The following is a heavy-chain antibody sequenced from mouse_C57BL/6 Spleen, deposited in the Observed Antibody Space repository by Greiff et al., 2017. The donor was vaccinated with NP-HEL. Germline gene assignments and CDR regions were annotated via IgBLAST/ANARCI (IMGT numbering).Heavy chain of an antibody. CDR1: GYAFSSSW. J-gene: IGHJ2*01. Sequence: QVQLQQSGPELVKPGDSVKISCKASGYAFSSSWMNWVKQRPGKGLEWIGRIYPGDGDSNYNGKFKDKATLTADKSSSTAYMKLSSLTSEDSAVYFCARSGYGYFDYWGQGTTLTVSS. CDR3: ARSGYGYFDY. D-gene: IGHD3-2*02. V-gene: IGHV1-82*01. CDR2: IYPGDGDS.